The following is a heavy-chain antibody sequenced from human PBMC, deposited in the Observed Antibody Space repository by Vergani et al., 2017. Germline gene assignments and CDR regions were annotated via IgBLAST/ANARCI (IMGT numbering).Heavy chain of an antibody. Sequence: QVNLQESGPGLVKPSQTLSLTCAVSGGSISSGGYSWSWIRQPPGKGLEWIGYIYHSGSTYYNPSLKSRVTISVDTSKNQFSLKLSSVTAADTAVYYCARHLAYCGGDCYPYYYGMDVWGQGTTVTVSS. CDR2: IYHSGST. J-gene: IGHJ6*02. D-gene: IGHD2-21*02. CDR1: GGSISSGGYS. CDR3: ARHLAYCGGDCYPYYYGMDV. V-gene: IGHV4-30-2*01.